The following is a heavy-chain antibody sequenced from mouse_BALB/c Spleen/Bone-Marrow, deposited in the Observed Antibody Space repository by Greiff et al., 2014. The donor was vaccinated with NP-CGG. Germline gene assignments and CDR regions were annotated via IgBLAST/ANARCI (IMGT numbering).Heavy chain of an antibody. J-gene: IGHJ3*01. V-gene: IGHV1S56*01. D-gene: IGHD2-4*01. Sequence: VQLQQSGAELVKPGASVKLSCKASGYTFTSYDINWVRQRPEQGLERIGWIFPGDGSTKYNEKFKGKATLTTDKSSSTAYMQLSRLTSEDSAVYFCARRVYYDYDGGAWFAYWGQGTLVTVSA. CDR1: GYTFTSYD. CDR3: ARRVYYDYDGGAWFAY. CDR2: IFPGDGST.